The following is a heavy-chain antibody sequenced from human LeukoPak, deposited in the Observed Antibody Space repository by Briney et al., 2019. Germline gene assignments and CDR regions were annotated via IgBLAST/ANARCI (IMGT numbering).Heavy chain of an antibody. J-gene: IGHJ4*02. Sequence: GGSLRLSCAASGFTFSSYGMHWVRQAPGKGLERVAFIRYDGSNKYYADSVKGRFTISRDNSKNTLYLQMNSLRAEDTAVYYCAKDQAYYDFWSGLDYWGQGTLVTVSS. CDR3: AKDQAYYDFWSGLDY. V-gene: IGHV3-30*02. D-gene: IGHD3-3*01. CDR1: GFTFSSYG. CDR2: IRYDGSNK.